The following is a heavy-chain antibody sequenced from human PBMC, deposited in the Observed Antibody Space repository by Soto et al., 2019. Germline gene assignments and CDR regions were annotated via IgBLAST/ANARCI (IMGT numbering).Heavy chain of an antibody. CDR3: ARHSRYDCTNCDAYDI. D-gene: IGHD2-2*01. V-gene: IGHV3-72*01. CDR1: GFSFSSYA. CDR2: IRKKANSYTT. J-gene: IGHJ3*02. Sequence: GGSLRLSCAASGFSFSSYAMSWVRQAPGKGLEWVGRIRKKANSYTTEYAASVKGRFTISREDSKDSLYLQMNSLKTEDTAVYYCARHSRYDCTNCDAYDIWGQGTMVTVSS.